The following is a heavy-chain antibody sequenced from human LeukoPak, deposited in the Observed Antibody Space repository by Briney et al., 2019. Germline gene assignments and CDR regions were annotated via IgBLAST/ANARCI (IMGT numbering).Heavy chain of an antibody. D-gene: IGHD2-8*01. J-gene: IGHJ4*02. CDR2: INPNSGGT. CDR1: GYTFTGYY. V-gene: IGHV1-2*06. Sequence: ASVKVSCKASGYTFTGYYMHWVRQAPGQGLELMGRINPNSGGTNYAQKFQGRVTMTRDTSISTAYMELSRLRSDDTAVYYCARGYCTNGVCYNFDYWGQGTLVTVSS. CDR3: ARGYCTNGVCYNFDY.